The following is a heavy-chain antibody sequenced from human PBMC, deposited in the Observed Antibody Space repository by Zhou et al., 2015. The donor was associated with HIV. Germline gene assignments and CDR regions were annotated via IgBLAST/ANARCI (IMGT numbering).Heavy chain of an antibody. CDR1: GGTFSSYT. CDR3: ARGPGRYCSSTSCYNAFDI. J-gene: IGHJ3*02. V-gene: IGHV1-69*02. Sequence: QVQLVQSGAEVKKPGSSVKVSCKASGGTFSSYTISWVRQAPGQGLEWMGRIIPILGIANYAQKFQGRVTITADKSTSTAYMELSSLRSEDTAVYYCARGPGRYCSSTSCYNAFDIWGQGTMVTVSS. CDR2: IIPILGIA. D-gene: IGHD2-2*02.